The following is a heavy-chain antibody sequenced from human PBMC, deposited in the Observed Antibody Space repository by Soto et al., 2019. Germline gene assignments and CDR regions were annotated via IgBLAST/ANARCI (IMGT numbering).Heavy chain of an antibody. V-gene: IGHV4-31*03. D-gene: IGHD3-10*01. CDR1: GGSISSGGYY. Sequence: QVQLQESGPGLVKPSQTLSLTCTVSGGSISSGGYYWSWIRQHPGKGLEWIGYIYYSGNTYYNPALKSRVTISVDTSKNQFSLKLSSVTAADTAVYYCARGGRFGKKYFDYWGQGTLVTVSS. CDR2: IYYSGNT. J-gene: IGHJ4*02. CDR3: ARGGRFGKKYFDY.